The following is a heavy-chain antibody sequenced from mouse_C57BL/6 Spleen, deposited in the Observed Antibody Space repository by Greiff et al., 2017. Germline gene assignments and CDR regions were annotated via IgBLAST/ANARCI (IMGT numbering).Heavy chain of an antibody. CDR1: GYTFTSYW. CDR2: INPSNGGT. Sequence: QVQLQQPGTELVKPGASVKLFCKASGYTFTSYWMHWVKQRPGQGLEWIGNINPSNGGTTYNEKFKSKATLTVAKSSSTAYMQLSSLTSEDSAVYYCARWSSGSRMDYWGQGTSVTVSS. CDR3: ARWSSGSRMDY. J-gene: IGHJ4*01. D-gene: IGHD3-2*02. V-gene: IGHV1-53*01.